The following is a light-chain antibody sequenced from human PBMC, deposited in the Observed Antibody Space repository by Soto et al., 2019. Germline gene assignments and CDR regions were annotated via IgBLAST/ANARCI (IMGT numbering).Light chain of an antibody. Sequence: DIVMTQSPLSLPVTPGEPASISCRSSQSLLQTNGYNYLDWYLQKPGQSPQLLIYLGSNRASGVPDRFSGSGSGTDFILNISRVEAEDVGVYYCMQALQTPWAFGQGTKVEIK. CDR2: LGS. CDR3: MQALQTPWA. V-gene: IGKV2-28*01. J-gene: IGKJ1*01. CDR1: QSLLQTNGYNY.